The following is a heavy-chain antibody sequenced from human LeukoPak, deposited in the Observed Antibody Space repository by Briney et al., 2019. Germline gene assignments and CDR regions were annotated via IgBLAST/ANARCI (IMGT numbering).Heavy chain of an antibody. J-gene: IGHJ5*01. CDR3: TRVEDTSGWFDY. V-gene: IGHV6-1*01. CDR1: GDSVSSNSAA. D-gene: IGHD6-19*01. CDR2: TYYRSKWYH. Sequence: SQTLSLTCAISGDSVSSNSAAWNWIRQSPSRGLEWLGRTYYRSKWYHDYAVPVRSRIAINPDTSKNQVSLQLNSVTPEDTAVYYCTRVEDTSGWFDYWGQGTLVTVSS.